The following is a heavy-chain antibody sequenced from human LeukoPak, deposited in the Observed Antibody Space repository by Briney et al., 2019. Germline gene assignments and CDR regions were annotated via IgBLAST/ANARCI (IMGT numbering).Heavy chain of an antibody. CDR3: AKEVTDTGEAFEY. CDR1: GFTFSSYA. J-gene: IGHJ4*02. D-gene: IGHD2-21*02. V-gene: IGHV3-23*01. CDR2: ISASGDTT. Sequence: PGGSLRLSCAASGFTFSSYAMSWVRQAPGKGLEWVSTISASGDTTFYADSVRGRFATSSDNSKNTLSLQMNSLRAEDRAVYYCAKEVTDTGEAFEYWGQGTLGTVSS.